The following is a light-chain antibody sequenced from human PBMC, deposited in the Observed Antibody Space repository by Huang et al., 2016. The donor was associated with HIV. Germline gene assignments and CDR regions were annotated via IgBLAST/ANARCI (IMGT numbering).Light chain of an antibody. CDR3: QHYNNWPYT. V-gene: IGKV3D-15*01. CDR1: QSVNTN. J-gene: IGKJ2*01. Sequence: EIVMTQSPATLSVAPGERGTVSCRASQSVNTNIAWYHQRIGQAPRLLLYGATTRATDIPARFSGSGSGTQFTLTISGLQSADFGIYYCQHYNNWPYTFGQGTKLEI. CDR2: GAT.